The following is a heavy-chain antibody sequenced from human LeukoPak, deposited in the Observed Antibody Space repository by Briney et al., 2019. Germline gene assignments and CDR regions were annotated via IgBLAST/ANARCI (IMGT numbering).Heavy chain of an antibody. CDR1: GYTFTGYY. CDR2: INPNSGGT. Sequence: ASVKVSCKASGYTFTGYYMHWVRQDPGQGLEWMGWINPNSGGTNYAQKFQGRVTMTRDTSISTAYMELSRLRSDDTAVYYCARPYYYDSSGYCYDYWGQGTLVTVSS. CDR3: ARPYYYDSSGYCYDY. V-gene: IGHV1-2*02. D-gene: IGHD3-22*01. J-gene: IGHJ4*02.